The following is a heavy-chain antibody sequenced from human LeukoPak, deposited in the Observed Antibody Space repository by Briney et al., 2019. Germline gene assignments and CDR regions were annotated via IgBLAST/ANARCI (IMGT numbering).Heavy chain of an antibody. D-gene: IGHD3-22*01. CDR3: ARPMIVDRAKRNFDY. V-gene: IGHV5-51*01. CDR1: GYSFTSYW. CDR2: IYPGDSDT. Sequence: GESLKISCKGSGYSFTSYWIGWVRQMPGKGLEWMGIIYPGDSDTRYSPSFQGQVTISADKSISTAYLQWSSLKASDTAMYYCARPMIVDRAKRNFDYWGQGTLVTVSS. J-gene: IGHJ4*02.